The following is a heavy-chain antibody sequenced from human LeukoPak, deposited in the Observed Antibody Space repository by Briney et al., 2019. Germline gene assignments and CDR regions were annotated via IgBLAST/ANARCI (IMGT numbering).Heavy chain of an antibody. J-gene: IGHJ4*02. CDR1: GGSISNYY. D-gene: IGHD3-10*01. Sequence: SETLSLTCTVSGGSISNYYWSWIRQPPGKGLELIGYVFYSGSTNYNPSLKSRVTISVDTSNNQFSLNLTSVTAADTALYYCARGGVRSSYDYWGQGTLVTVSS. V-gene: IGHV4-59*01. CDR3: ARGGVRSSYDY. CDR2: VFYSGST.